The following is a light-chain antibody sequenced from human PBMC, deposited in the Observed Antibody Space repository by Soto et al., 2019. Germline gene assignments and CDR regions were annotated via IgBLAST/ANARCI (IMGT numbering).Light chain of an antibody. CDR3: QQLNSYPIGT. CDR2: DAS. Sequence: DIQMTQSPSSLSASVGDRVTITCQASHDITSYLNWYQHKPGKAPKLLIYDASILEAGVPSRFSGSGSGTEFTLTISSLQSEDFATYHCQQLNSYPIGTFGGGTKVEIK. CDR1: HDITSY. V-gene: IGKV1-33*01. J-gene: IGKJ4*01.